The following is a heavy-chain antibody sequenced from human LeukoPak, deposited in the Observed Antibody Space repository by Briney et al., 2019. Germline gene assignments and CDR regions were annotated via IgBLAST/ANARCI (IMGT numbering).Heavy chain of an antibody. CDR2: ISSSGSTI. CDR1: GFTFSDYY. V-gene: IGHV3-11*01. J-gene: IGHJ4*02. CDR3: ARARRRRFGESLTYYFDY. Sequence: GGSLRLSCAASGFTFSDYYMSWIRQAPGKGLEWVSYISSSGSTIYYADSVKGRYTISRDNAKNSLYLQMNSLRAEDTAVYYCARARRRRFGESLTYYFDYWGQGTLVTVSS. D-gene: IGHD3-10*01.